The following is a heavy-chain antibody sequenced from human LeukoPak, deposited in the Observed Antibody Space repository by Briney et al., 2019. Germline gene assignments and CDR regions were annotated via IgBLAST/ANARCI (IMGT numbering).Heavy chain of an antibody. V-gene: IGHV3-30*18. D-gene: IGHD3-22*01. CDR1: GFTFSNYA. CDR3: AKDRRPFYYDSTGLDY. J-gene: IGHJ4*02. Sequence: GGSLRLSCAVSGFTFSNYAMHWVRQAPGKGLEWVAIISYDGTNKYYADSVKGRFTISRDNSKNTLYLQMNSLRAEDTAVYYCAKDRRPFYYDSTGLDYWGQGTLVTVSS. CDR2: ISYDGTNK.